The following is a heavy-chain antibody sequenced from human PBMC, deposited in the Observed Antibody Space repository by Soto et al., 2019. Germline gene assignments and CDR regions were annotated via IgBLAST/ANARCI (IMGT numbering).Heavy chain of an antibody. CDR2: ISAYDGNT. CDR1: GYTFSSYG. D-gene: IGHD2-2*01. Sequence: GASVKVSCKASGYTFSSYGISWVRQAPGQGLEWMGWISAYDGNTNYAQKLQGRVTMTTDTSTSTAYMELRSLRFDDTAVYYCARDPSWGHCSSTTCYGRDWLDPWGQGTLVTVSS. V-gene: IGHV1-18*01. CDR3: ARDPSWGHCSSTTCYGRDWLDP. J-gene: IGHJ5*02.